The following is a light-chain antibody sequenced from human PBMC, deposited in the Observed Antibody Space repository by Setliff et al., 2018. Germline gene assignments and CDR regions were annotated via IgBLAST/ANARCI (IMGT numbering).Light chain of an antibody. Sequence: QSVLTQPPSVSGAPGQRVTISCTGSSSNIGAGYDVHWYQQLPGTAPKLLIYGNSNRPSGVPDRFSGSKSGTSASLAITGLQAEDEADYYCQSYDSSLTLDVFGTGTKGTVL. CDR3: QSYDSSLTLDV. CDR2: GNS. CDR1: SSNIGAGYD. V-gene: IGLV1-40*01. J-gene: IGLJ1*01.